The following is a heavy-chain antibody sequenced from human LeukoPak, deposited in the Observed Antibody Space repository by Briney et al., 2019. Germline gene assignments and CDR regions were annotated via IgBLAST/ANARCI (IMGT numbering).Heavy chain of an antibody. CDR3: ATSRGQYYYGSAY. V-gene: IGHV3-23*01. Sequence: GGSLRLSCAASAFTFSSYAMSWVRQAPGKGLEWVSAISGSGGSTYYADSVKGRFTISRDNSKNTLYLQMNSLRAEDTAVYYCATSRGQYYYGSAYWGQGTLVTVSS. D-gene: IGHD3-10*01. J-gene: IGHJ4*02. CDR1: AFTFSSYA. CDR2: ISGSGGST.